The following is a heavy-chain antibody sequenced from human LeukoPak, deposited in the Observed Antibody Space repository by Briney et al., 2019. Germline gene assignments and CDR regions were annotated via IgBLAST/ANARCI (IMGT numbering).Heavy chain of an antibody. CDR3: AKDLGNVVVTGDTYYYGMDV. V-gene: IGHV3-30*18. D-gene: IGHD2-21*02. J-gene: IGHJ6*02. CDR2: ISYDGSNK. Sequence: GRSLRLSCAASGFTFSSYGMHWVRQAPGKGLEWVAVISYDGSNKYYTDSVKGRFTISRDNSKNTLYLQMSSLRAEDTAVYYCAKDLGNVVVTGDTYYYGMDVWGQGTTVTVSS. CDR1: GFTFSSYG.